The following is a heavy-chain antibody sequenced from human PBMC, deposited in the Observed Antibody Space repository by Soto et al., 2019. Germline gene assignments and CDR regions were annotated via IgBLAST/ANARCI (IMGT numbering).Heavy chain of an antibody. CDR1: GVTFTSYA. CDR2: ISKSGDST. Sequence: GGSLRLSCAASGVTFTSYAMTWVRQVPGEGLQWVSSISKSGDSTYYADSVKGRFTTSRDNSKNTLYLQMNSLRAEDTAIYYCAKAGDYFGSGTYSRFDSWGQGTLVTVSS. CDR3: AKAGDYFGSGTYSRFDS. V-gene: IGHV3-23*01. D-gene: IGHD3-10*01. J-gene: IGHJ4*02.